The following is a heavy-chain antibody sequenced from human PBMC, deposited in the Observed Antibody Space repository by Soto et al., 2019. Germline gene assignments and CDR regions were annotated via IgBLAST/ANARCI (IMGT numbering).Heavy chain of an antibody. CDR1: AVTISGLG. CDR2: IKQDGSEK. D-gene: IGHD3-22*01. V-gene: IGHV3-7*01. CDR3: ARESETSGYDPYYFDY. Sequence: GVSLSLSNAAFAVTISGLGMRWIRQAQGKGLEWVANIKQDGSEKYYVDSGKGRFTISRDNAKNSLYLQMNSLRAEDTAVYYCARESETSGYDPYYFDYWGQGTLV. J-gene: IGHJ4*02.